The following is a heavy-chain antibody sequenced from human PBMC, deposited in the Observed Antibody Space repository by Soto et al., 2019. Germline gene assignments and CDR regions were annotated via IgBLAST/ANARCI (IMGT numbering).Heavy chain of an antibody. V-gene: IGHV3-15*07. Sequence: EVPLMESGGGLVQPGGSLRLSCAASTFIFSNAYINWVRQAPGKGPEWVGRVRSKADGGTPDYAAPVLGRFTISRDNSKNTLYLQMDSLKTEDTAVYYCATTYTGSYSCYFDSWGQGTLVTVSS. CDR2: VRSKADGGTP. D-gene: IGHD1-26*01. CDR1: TFIFSNAY. CDR3: ATTYTGSYSCYFDS. J-gene: IGHJ4*02.